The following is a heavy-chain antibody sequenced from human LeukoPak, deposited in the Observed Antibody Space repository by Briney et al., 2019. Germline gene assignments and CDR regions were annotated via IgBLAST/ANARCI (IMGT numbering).Heavy chain of an antibody. Sequence: SETLSLTCTVSGVSISSYYWSWIRQPAGKGLECIGRVYSGGSTNYNPSLKSRVTMSIDTSKNQFSLKLTSVTAADTAVYYCAKDPRDHSYGWSWRYFDYWGQGTLVTVSS. J-gene: IGHJ4*02. CDR1: GVSISSYY. CDR3: AKDPRDHSYGWSWRYFDY. V-gene: IGHV4-4*07. D-gene: IGHD5-18*01. CDR2: VYSGGST.